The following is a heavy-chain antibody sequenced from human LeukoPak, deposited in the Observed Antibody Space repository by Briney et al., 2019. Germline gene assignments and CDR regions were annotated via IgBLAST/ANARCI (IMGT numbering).Heavy chain of an antibody. J-gene: IGHJ4*02. CDR2: IVVGSGNT. Sequence: ASVTVSCKASGFTFTSSAMQWVRQARGQRLEWIGWIVVGSGNTNYAQKFQERVTITRDMSTSTAYMELSSLRSEDTAVYYCAAVRGFGAVADLDYWGQGTLVTVSS. CDR3: AAVRGFGAVADLDY. D-gene: IGHD6-19*01. CDR1: GFTFTSSA. V-gene: IGHV1-58*02.